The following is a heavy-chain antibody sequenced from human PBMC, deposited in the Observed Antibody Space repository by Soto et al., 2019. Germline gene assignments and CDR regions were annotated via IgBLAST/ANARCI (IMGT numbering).Heavy chain of an antibody. CDR2: IYHSGST. J-gene: IGHJ5*02. Sequence: ASETLSLTCAVSGYSIGNGYYWGWIRQPPGKGLEWIGTIYHSGSTYYNPSLKSRVTISVDASENHFSLKLSSVTAADTAVYYCARVGPYCGGDCYSPPPWGQGTLVTVSS. D-gene: IGHD2-21*02. V-gene: IGHV4-38-2*01. CDR1: GYSIGNGYY. CDR3: ARVGPYCGGDCYSPPP.